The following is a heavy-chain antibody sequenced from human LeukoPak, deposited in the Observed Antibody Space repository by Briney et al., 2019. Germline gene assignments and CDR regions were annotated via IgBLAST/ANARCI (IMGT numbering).Heavy chain of an antibody. CDR1: GFTFSSYA. CDR3: AKGGATYYYDSSGYNLVDY. D-gene: IGHD3-22*01. V-gene: IGHV3-23*01. CDR2: ISGSGGST. Sequence: GGSLRLSCAASGFTFSSYAMSWVRQAPGKGLEWVSAISGSGGSTYYADSVKGRFTISRDNSKNTLYLQMNSLRAEDTAVYYCAKGGATYYYDSSGYNLVDYWGQGTLVTVSS. J-gene: IGHJ4*02.